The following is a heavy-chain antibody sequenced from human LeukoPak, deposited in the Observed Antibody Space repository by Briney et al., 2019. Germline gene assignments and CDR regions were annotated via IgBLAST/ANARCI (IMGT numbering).Heavy chain of an antibody. CDR2: IYYSGST. D-gene: IGHD3-9*01. Sequence: TSETLSLTCTVSGGSISSYYWSWIRQPPGKGLEWIGYIYYSGSTNYNPSLKSRVTISVDTSKNQFSLKLSSVTAADTAVYYCAKVRRSGYQPPYYFDYWGQGTLVTVSS. CDR1: GGSISSYY. V-gene: IGHV4-59*01. CDR3: AKVRRSGYQPPYYFDY. J-gene: IGHJ4*02.